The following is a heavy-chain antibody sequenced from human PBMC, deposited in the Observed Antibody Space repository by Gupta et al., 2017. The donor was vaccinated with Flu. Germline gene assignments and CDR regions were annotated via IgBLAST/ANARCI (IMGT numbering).Heavy chain of an antibody. CDR2: IYYSGST. CDR1: GGSISSYY. V-gene: IGHV4-59*01. CDR3: ARAENWNWFDP. J-gene: IGHJ5*02. Sequence: QVQLQESDPALVKPSGTLSPTCTVSGGSISSYYWSWIRQPPGKGLEWIGYIYYSGSTNYNPSLKSRVTISVDTSKNQFSLKLSSVTAADTAVYYWARAENWNWFDPWGQGTLVTVSS.